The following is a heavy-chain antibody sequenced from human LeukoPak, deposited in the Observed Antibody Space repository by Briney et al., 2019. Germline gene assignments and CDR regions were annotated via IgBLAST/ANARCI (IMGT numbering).Heavy chain of an antibody. Sequence: GGSLRLSCAASGFIFSSYAMSWVRQAPGKGLEWVSAISVTGGGTYYADSVKGRFTNARDNSKNTVYLQMNSLRAEDTAVYYCAKGSYGDYAHWGQGTLVTVSS. CDR2: ISVTGGGT. D-gene: IGHD4-17*01. J-gene: IGHJ4*02. V-gene: IGHV3-23*01. CDR1: GFIFSSYA. CDR3: AKGSYGDYAH.